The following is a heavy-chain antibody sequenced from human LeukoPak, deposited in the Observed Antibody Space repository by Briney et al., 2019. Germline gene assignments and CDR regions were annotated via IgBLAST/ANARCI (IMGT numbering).Heavy chain of an antibody. D-gene: IGHD6-19*01. Sequence: PSETLSLTCAVYGGSFSGYYWSWIRQPPGKGLEWIGEINHSGSTNYNPSLKSRVTISVDTSKNQFSLKLSSVTAADTAVYYCARNVPYSSGWYTWFDPWGQGTLVTVSS. CDR3: ARNVPYSSGWYTWFDP. CDR2: INHSGST. CDR1: GGSFSGYY. J-gene: IGHJ5*02. V-gene: IGHV4-34*01.